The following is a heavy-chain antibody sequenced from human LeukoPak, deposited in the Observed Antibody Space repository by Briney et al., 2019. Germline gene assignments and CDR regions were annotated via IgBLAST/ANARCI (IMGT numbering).Heavy chain of an antibody. V-gene: IGHV3-74*01. Sequence: GGSLRLSCAASGFTFSSHWIRWVRQAPGKGLVWVSGINRDGSSTSYADSVKGRFTISRDNAKNTLYLQMNSLRAEDTAVYYWERGGGKDLFDYGGGEPVATFSS. J-gene: IGHJ4*02. CDR3: ERGGGKDLFDY. D-gene: IGHD1-1*01. CDR2: INRDGSST. CDR1: GFTFSSHW.